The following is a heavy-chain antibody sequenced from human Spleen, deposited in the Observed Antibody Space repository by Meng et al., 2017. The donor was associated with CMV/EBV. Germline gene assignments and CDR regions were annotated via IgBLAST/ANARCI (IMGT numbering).Heavy chain of an antibody. CDR1: GFTFNMYW. V-gene: IGHV3-30-3*01. Sequence: GESLKISCAASGFTFNMYWMHWVRQAPGKGLEWVAVISYDGSDKHYADAVRGRSTISRDNSKKMLYLQMNSLRVDDAAVYYCARSQRIGISTIFGPDLDYWGQGTLVTVSS. J-gene: IGHJ4*02. CDR2: ISYDGSDK. D-gene: IGHD3-3*01. CDR3: ARSQRIGISTIFGPDLDY.